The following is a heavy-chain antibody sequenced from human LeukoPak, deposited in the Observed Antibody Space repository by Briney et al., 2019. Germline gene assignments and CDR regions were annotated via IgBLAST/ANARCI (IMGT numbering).Heavy chain of an antibody. V-gene: IGHV4-59*08. CDR2: IYYSGST. Sequence: ETLSLTCTVSGCSISSYYWSWIRQPPGKGLEWIGYIYYSGSTNYNPSLKSRVTIAVDTSKNQFSLKLSSVTAADTAVYYCASNYYGSGSLDYWGQGNLVTVSS. CDR1: GCSISSYY. D-gene: IGHD3-10*01. CDR3: ASNYYGSGSLDY. J-gene: IGHJ4*02.